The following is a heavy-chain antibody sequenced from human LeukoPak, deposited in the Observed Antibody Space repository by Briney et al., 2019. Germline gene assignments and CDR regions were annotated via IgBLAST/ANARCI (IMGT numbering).Heavy chain of an antibody. CDR2: IIPIFGTA. CDR3: AREMESTVDLSCSSTSCYGAFDI. Sequence: ASVKVSCKASGGTFSSYAISWVRQAPGQGLEWMGGIIPIFGTANYAQKFQGRVTMTRDTSTSTVYMELSSLRSEDTAVYYCAREMESTVDLSCSSTSCYGAFDIWGQGTMVTVSS. CDR1: GGTFSSYA. D-gene: IGHD2-2*01. J-gene: IGHJ3*02. V-gene: IGHV1-69*05.